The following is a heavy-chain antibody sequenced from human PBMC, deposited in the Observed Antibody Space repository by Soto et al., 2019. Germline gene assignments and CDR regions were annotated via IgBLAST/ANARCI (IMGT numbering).Heavy chain of an antibody. CDR2: IYPGDSDT. D-gene: IGHD3-16*01. V-gene: IGHV5-51*01. CDR1: GYSFTSYW. Sequence: ESLKISCKGSGYSFTSYWIGWVRQMPGKGLEWMGIIYPGDSDTRYSPSFQGQVTISADKSISTAYLQWSSLKASDTAMYYCARHVRARYYYYYMDVWGKGTTVTVSS. CDR3: ARHVRARYYYYYMDV. J-gene: IGHJ6*03.